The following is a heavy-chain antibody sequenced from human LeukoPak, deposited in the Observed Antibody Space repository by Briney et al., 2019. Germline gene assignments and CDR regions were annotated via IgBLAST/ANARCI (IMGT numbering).Heavy chain of an antibody. D-gene: IGHD3-22*01. CDR2: MYTSGTT. CDR3: ARRGYYDSRGYFDY. J-gene: IGHJ4*02. CDR1: GGSISSYY. Sequence: PSETLSLTCTVSGGSISSYYWSWIRQPPGKGLEWIGHMYTSGTTNYNPSLKSRVTISVDTSKNQFSLKLSSVTAADTAVYYCARRGYYDSRGYFDYWGQGTLVTVSS. V-gene: IGHV4-4*08.